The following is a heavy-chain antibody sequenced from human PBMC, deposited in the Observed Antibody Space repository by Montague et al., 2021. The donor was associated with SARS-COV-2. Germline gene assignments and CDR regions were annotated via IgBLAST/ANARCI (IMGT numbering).Heavy chain of an antibody. V-gene: IGHV3-66*02. CDR3: ARDLDGAFDI. Sequence: CLRLSCAASGFSVSSNYMSWVRQAPGKGLEWVSLIYSGGGTSSADSVQGRFTTSRDNSKNTLFLQMNSLRAEDTAVYYCARDLDGAFDIWGQGTRVTVSS. J-gene: IGHJ3*02. CDR1: GFSVSSNY. CDR2: IYSGGGT.